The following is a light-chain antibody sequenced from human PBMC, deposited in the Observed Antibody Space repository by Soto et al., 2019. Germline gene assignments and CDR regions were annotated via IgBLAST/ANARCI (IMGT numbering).Light chain of an antibody. V-gene: IGKV3-15*01. Sequence: EIVMTKSPATLSVSPGERATLSCRASQSVSSNLAWYQQKPGQAPRLLIYGASTRATGIPARFSGSGSGTEFTLTISSLHSEDFAVYYCQQYNNWPPNTFGQGTKLEIK. J-gene: IGKJ2*01. CDR3: QQYNNWPPNT. CDR1: QSVSSN. CDR2: GAS.